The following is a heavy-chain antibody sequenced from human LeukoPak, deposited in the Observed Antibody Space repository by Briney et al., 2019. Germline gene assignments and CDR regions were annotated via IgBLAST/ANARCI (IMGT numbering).Heavy chain of an antibody. Sequence: GGSLRLSCAASGFTFSSYAMSWVRQAPGKGLEWVSAISGSGGSTYYADSVKGRFTISRDNSKNTLYLQMNSLRAEDTAVYYCAKDGLDSGSYSEGYFDYWGQGTLVTVFS. CDR2: ISGSGGST. D-gene: IGHD1-26*01. CDR3: AKDGLDSGSYSEGYFDY. V-gene: IGHV3-23*01. CDR1: GFTFSSYA. J-gene: IGHJ4*02.